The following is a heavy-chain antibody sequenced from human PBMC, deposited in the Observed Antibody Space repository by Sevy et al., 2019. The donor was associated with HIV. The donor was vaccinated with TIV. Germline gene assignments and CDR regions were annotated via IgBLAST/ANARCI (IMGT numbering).Heavy chain of an antibody. J-gene: IGHJ3*02. CDR2: ISYDGSSK. CDR1: GFNFSSYV. Sequence: GGSLRLSCAASGFNFSSYVMHWVRQAPGKGLEWVAVISYDGSSKYYADSVKGRFTISRDNSKNTVYLQINRLTAEDTAVYYCAKESGSYYDFWSGHDAFAIWGQGTMVTVSS. D-gene: IGHD3-3*01. CDR3: AKESGSYYDFWSGHDAFAI. V-gene: IGHV3-30*18.